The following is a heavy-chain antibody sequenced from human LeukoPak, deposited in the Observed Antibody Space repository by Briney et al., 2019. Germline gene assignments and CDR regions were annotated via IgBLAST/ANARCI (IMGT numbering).Heavy chain of an antibody. J-gene: IGHJ4*02. D-gene: IGHD3-22*01. CDR1: GGSISSYY. Sequence: SETLSLTCTVSGGSISSYYWSWIRQPPGKGLEWIGYIYYSGSTNYNPSLKSRVTISVDTSKNQFSLKLSSVTAADTAVYYCARGGWYYDSSGFPMNYWGQGTLVTVSS. CDR3: ARGGWYYDSSGFPMNY. CDR2: IYYSGST. V-gene: IGHV4-59*01.